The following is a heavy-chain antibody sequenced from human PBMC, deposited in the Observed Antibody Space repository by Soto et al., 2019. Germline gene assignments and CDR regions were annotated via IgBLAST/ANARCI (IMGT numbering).Heavy chain of an antibody. CDR1: GFTFSSYA. Sequence: GSLRLSCAASGFTFSSYAMSWVRQAPGKGLEWIGSIYYSGSTYYNPSLKSRVTISVDTSKNQFSLKLSSVTAADTAVYYCARVISSSSWRYYYYYYGMDVWGQGTTVTVSS. V-gene: IGHV4-39*01. CDR3: ARVISSSSWRYYYYYYGMDV. D-gene: IGHD6-6*01. CDR2: IYYSGST. J-gene: IGHJ6*02.